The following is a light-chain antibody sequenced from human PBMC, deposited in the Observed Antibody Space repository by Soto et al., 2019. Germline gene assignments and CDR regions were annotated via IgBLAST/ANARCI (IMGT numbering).Light chain of an antibody. CDR2: AAS. CDR3: NQWSSTPVT. J-gene: IGKJ1*01. Sequence: DIPMTQSPSSLSASVGDTVTITCRASQSISSYLNCYQQKPGKAHNLMIYAASNWQSGVPSRFSGSVSGTDFTLTISSRQPGDFATDYGNQWSSTPVTVGQGTNVEI. CDR1: QSISSY. V-gene: IGKV1-39*01.